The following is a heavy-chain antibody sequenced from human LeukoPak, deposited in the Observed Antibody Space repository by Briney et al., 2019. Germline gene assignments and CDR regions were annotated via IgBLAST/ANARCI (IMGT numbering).Heavy chain of an antibody. D-gene: IGHD3-22*01. V-gene: IGHV4-59*12. CDR1: GGSISSYY. Sequence: PSETLSLTCTVSGGSISSYYWSWIRQPPGKGLEWIGYIYYSGSTNYNPSLKSRVTISVDTSKNQFSLKLSSVTAADTAVYYCAADSSGYYFHWGQGTLVTVSS. J-gene: IGHJ4*02. CDR2: IYYSGST. CDR3: AADSSGYYFH.